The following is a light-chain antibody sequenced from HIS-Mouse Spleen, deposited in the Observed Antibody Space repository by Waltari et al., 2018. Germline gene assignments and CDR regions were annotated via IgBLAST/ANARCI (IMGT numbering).Light chain of an antibody. Sequence: QSALTQPASVSGSPGQSITISCTGTSSDVGGYNYVSWYQQHPGKAPKLMTYDGSNRPSAVSNRFSGSKSGNTASLSISGLQAEDEADYYCSSYTSSSTEVFGGGTKLTVL. CDR1: SSDVGGYNY. CDR2: DGS. CDR3: SSYTSSSTEV. V-gene: IGLV2-14*03. J-gene: IGLJ2*01.